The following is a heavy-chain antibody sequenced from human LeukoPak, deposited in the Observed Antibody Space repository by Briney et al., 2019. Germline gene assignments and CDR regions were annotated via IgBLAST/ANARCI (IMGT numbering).Heavy chain of an antibody. J-gene: IGHJ5*02. CDR3: AHRSDVGSGGGFDP. CDR2: IYWNDDK. CDR1: GFSLSTSGVG. V-gene: IGHV2-5*01. D-gene: IGHD1-26*01. Sequence: SGPTLVKPTQTLTLTCTFSGFSLSTSGVGVGWIRQPPGKALEWLALIYWNDDKRYSPSLKSRLTITKDTSKNQVVLTMTNMDPVDTATYYCAHRSDVGSGGGFDPWGQGTLVTVSS.